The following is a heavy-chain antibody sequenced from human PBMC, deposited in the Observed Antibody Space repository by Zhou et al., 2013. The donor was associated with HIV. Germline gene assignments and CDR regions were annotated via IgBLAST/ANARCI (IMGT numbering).Heavy chain of an antibody. CDR2: IIPIFGTA. Sequence: QVQLVQSGAEVKKPGSSVKVSCKASGGTFSSYAISWVRQAPGQGLEWMGGIIPIFGTANYAQKLQGRVTMTTDTSTSTAYMELRSLRSDDTALYYCARGVVVPAANWFDPWGQGTLVTVSS. J-gene: IGHJ5*02. CDR1: GGTFSSYA. CDR3: ARGVVVPAANWFDP. V-gene: IGHV1-69*05. D-gene: IGHD2-2*01.